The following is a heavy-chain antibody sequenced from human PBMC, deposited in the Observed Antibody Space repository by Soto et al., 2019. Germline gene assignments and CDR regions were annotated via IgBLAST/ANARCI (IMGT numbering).Heavy chain of an antibody. CDR1: GGSISSGGYS. CDR3: AKFGWGGSYSESHASDI. J-gene: IGHJ3*02. Sequence: SETLSLTCAVSGGSISSGGYSWSWIRQPPGKCLECIGYIYHSGSTYYNPSLKSRVTISVDRSKIQFFLKLCSVTAADTAVYSCAKFGWGGSYSESHASDIWGQGTMVTVSS. V-gene: IGHV4-30-2*01. CDR2: IYHSGST. D-gene: IGHD1-26*01.